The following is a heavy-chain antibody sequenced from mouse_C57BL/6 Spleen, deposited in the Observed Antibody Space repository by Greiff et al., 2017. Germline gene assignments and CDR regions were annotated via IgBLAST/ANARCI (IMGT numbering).Heavy chain of an antibody. CDR3: ARWDYYYFDY. CDR1: GYTFTDYY. Sequence: EVQLQESGPVLVKPGASVKMSCKASGYTFTDYYMNWVKQSHGKSLEWIGVINPYNGGTSYNQKFKGKATLTVDKSSSTAYMELNSLTSEDSAVYYCARWDYYYFDYWGQGTTLTVSS. D-gene: IGHD1-1*01. CDR2: INPYNGGT. J-gene: IGHJ2*01. V-gene: IGHV1-19*01.